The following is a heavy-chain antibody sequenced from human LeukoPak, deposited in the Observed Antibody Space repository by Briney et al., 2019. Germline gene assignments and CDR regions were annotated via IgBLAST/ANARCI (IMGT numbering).Heavy chain of an antibody. J-gene: IGHJ4*02. CDR3: ASDGDWLFRDRGGSNY. V-gene: IGHV3-7*01. CDR1: GFTFSSYW. D-gene: IGHD3/OR15-3a*01. Sequence: GSLRLSCAASGFTFSSYWMSWVRQAPGKGLEWVANIKQDGSEKYYVDSVKGRFTISRDNAKNSLYLQMNSLRAEDTAVYYCASDGDWLFRDRGGSNYWGQGTLVTVSS. CDR2: IKQDGSEK.